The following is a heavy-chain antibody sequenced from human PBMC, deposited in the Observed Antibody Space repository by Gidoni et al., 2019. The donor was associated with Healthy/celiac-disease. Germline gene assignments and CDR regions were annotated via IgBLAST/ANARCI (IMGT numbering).Heavy chain of an antibody. D-gene: IGHD6-13*01. CDR2: ISYDGSNK. CDR1: GFPFSSYG. J-gene: IGHJ4*02. CDR3: ARVPYSSSSPRYFDY. V-gene: IGHV3-30-3*01. Sequence: QVQLVESGGGVVQPGRSLRLSWAASGFPFSSYGMHWVRQAPGKGLGWVAVISYDGSNKYYADSVKGRFTISRDNSKNTLYLQMNSLRAEDTAVYYCARVPYSSSSPRYFDYWGQGTLVTVSS.